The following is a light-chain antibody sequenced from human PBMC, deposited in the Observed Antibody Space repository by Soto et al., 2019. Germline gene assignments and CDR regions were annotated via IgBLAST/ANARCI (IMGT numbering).Light chain of an antibody. CDR2: GAS. Sequence: DIVLTQSPGTLSLSPGERGTLSCRASQSISSSYLAWYQQKPGQAPRLLIYGASTRATGIPDRFSGSGSGTDFTLTISRLEPEDCAEYYCQQYVNSLTFGGGTKVQIK. V-gene: IGKV3-20*01. CDR3: QQYVNSLT. CDR1: QSISSSY. J-gene: IGKJ4*01.